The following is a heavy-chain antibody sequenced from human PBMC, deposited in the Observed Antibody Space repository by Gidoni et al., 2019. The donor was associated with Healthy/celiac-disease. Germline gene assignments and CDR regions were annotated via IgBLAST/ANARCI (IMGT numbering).Heavy chain of an antibody. V-gene: IGHV3-21*01. CDR3: ARERNYADEAFDY. Sequence: EVQLVEYGGGLVKPGGSLRLSCSASGFTFSSYSMNWVRQAPGKGLEWVSSISSSSSYIYYADSVKGRFTISRDNAKNSLYLQMNSLRAEDTAVYYCARERNYADEAFDYWGQGTLVTVSS. D-gene: IGHD4-4*01. CDR2: ISSSSSYI. CDR1: GFTFSSYS. J-gene: IGHJ4*02.